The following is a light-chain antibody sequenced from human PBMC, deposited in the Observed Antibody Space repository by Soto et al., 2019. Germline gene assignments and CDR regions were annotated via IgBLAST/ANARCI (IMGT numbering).Light chain of an antibody. CDR1: QSISSW. CDR3: QQYNSYSGT. V-gene: IGKV1-5*01. Sequence: DIQIAQSPSTLSASVGDRVSITGRASQSISSWLAWYQQTKGKAPKLLIYDASSLESGVPSRFRGSGSGTEFTLTISRLQPDDFETYYCQQYNSYSGTFGQGTKVDIK. CDR2: DAS. J-gene: IGKJ1*01.